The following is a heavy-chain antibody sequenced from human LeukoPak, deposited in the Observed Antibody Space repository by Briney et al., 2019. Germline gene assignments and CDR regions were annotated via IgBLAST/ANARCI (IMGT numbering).Heavy chain of an antibody. CDR3: AREARYCSGGSCYPDAFDI. CDR1: GGSIGSYY. CDR2: IYTSGST. V-gene: IGHV4-4*07. J-gene: IGHJ3*02. Sequence: SETLSLTCTVSGGSIGSYYWSWIRQPAGKGLEWIGRIYTSGSTNYNPSLKSRVTMSVDTSMNQFSLKLSSVTAADTAVYYCAREARYCSGGSCYPDAFDIWGQGTMVTVSS. D-gene: IGHD2-15*01.